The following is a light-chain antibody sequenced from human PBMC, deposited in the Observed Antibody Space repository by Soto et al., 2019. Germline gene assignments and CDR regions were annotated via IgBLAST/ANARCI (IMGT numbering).Light chain of an antibody. V-gene: IGKV1-39*01. CDR2: AAS. CDR1: QSISSY. CDR3: QQSYSTPRT. Sequence: DIQMTQSPSSLSASXGDRVTITXXASQSISSYLNWYQQKPGKAPKLLIYAASSLQSGVPSRFSGSGSGTDFTLTISSLQPEDFATYYCQQSYSTPRTFGQGTKVDIK. J-gene: IGKJ1*01.